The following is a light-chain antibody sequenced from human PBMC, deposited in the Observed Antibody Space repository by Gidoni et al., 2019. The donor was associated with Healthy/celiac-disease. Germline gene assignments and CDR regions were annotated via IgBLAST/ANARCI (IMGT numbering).Light chain of an antibody. CDR1: SSNIGSNP. V-gene: IGLV1-44*01. CDR2: SNN. Sequence: QSVLTQPPSASGTPGQRVTISCSGSSSNIGSNPVNWYQQLPGPAPKLLIYSNNQRPSGVPDRCSGSKSGTSASLAISGLQSEDEADYYCAAWDDSLNVHVVFGGGTKLTVL. CDR3: AAWDDSLNVHVV. J-gene: IGLJ2*01.